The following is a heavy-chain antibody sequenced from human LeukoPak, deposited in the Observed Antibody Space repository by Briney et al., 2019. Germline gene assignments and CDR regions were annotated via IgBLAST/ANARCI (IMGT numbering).Heavy chain of an antibody. J-gene: IGHJ4*02. CDR2: ISASASST. CDR1: GFTFSNYG. V-gene: IGHV3-23*01. CDR3: ARDLSLIALTD. D-gene: IGHD3-22*01. Sequence: GGSLRLSCAASGFTFSNYGMAWVRPVPGKGLEWVSAISASASSTYYTDSVKGRFTISRDNSKNTLYLQMNSLRAEDTAVYYCARDLSLIALTDWGQGTLVTVSS.